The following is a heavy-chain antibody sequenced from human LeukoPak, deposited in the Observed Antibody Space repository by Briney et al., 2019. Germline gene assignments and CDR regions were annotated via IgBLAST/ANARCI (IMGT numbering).Heavy chain of an antibody. CDR2: IYSGGGT. V-gene: IGHV3-53*01. D-gene: IGHD5-12*01. J-gene: IGHJ4*02. Sequence: GGSLRLSCEASGFIVSSNSVTWVRQAPGKGLEWVSVIYSGGGTYYADPVKGRFTISRDNSKNTVYLQMNSLRPEDTAVYYCMWISTGGYWGQGTLVTVS. CDR3: MWISTGGY. CDR1: GFIVSSNS.